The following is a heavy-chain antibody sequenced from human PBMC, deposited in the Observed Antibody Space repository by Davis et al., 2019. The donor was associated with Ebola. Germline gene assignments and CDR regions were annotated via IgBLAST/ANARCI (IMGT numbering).Heavy chain of an antibody. V-gene: IGHV4-34*01. J-gene: IGHJ4*02. CDR2: INHSGST. CDR3: ARDPIVGATTLDY. CDR1: GGSFSGYY. Sequence: PSETLSLTCAVYGGSFSGYYWSWIRQPPGKGLEWIGEINHSGSTNYNPSLKSRVTISVDTSKNQFSLKLSSVTAADTAVYYCARDPIVGATTLDYWGQGTLVTVSS. D-gene: IGHD1-26*01.